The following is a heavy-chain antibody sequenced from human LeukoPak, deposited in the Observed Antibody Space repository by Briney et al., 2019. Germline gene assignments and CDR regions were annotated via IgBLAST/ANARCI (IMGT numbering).Heavy chain of an antibody. Sequence: GGSLRLSCSASGFTFTTYGMNWVRQAPGKGLEWVSTISGSGGNAYYADSVKGRFTISRDNSKNTLYLQMNSLRAEDTAVYYCAKDPTSYSSSSPDYWGQGTLVTVSS. J-gene: IGHJ4*02. CDR1: GFTFTTYG. CDR3: AKDPTSYSSSSPDY. CDR2: ISGSGGNA. V-gene: IGHV3-23*01. D-gene: IGHD6-6*01.